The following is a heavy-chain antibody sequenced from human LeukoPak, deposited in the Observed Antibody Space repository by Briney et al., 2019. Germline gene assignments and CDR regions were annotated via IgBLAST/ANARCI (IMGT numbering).Heavy chain of an antibody. CDR3: TTDGLDVEWELPSS. J-gene: IGHJ3*01. D-gene: IGHD1-26*01. V-gene: IGHV3-15*07. CDR2: IRRNSDGGTI. Sequence: PGGSLRLSCATSGFSFSDAWMNWVRQAPGKGLEWVGRIRRNSDGGTIDYAAPVKGRFALSRDDSKNTLYLHMSSLQTEDTAVYYCTTDGLDVEWELPSSWGQGTMVTVSS. CDR1: GFSFSDAW.